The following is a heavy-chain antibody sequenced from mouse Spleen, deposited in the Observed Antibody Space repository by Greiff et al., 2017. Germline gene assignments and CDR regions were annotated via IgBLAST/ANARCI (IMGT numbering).Heavy chain of an antibody. CDR2: ISSGGGNT. V-gene: IGHV5-9*04. CDR3: ARQRYDDAMDY. D-gene: IGHD2-14*01. CDR1: GFTFSSYT. J-gene: IGHJ4*01. Sequence: EVQRVESGGGLVKPGGSLKLSCAASGFTFSSYTMSWVRQTPAKRLEWVATISSGGGNTYYPDSVKGRFTISRDNARNTLYLQMSSLRSEDTAMYYCARQRYDDAMDYWGQGTSVTVSS.